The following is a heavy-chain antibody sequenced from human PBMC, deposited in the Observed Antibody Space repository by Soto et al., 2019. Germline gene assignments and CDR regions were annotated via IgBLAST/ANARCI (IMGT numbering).Heavy chain of an antibody. CDR3: TRQALSASGYYYYYYGMDV. Sequence: GGSLRLSCAAFGFTFSGSAMHWVRQASGKGLEWVGRIRSKANSYATAYAASVKGRFTISRDDSNNTTYLQMNSLKTEDTAVYYCTRQALSASGYYYYYYGMDVWGQGTTVTVSS. J-gene: IGHJ6*02. CDR2: IRSKANSYAT. D-gene: IGHD3-22*01. V-gene: IGHV3-73*01. CDR1: GFTFSGSA.